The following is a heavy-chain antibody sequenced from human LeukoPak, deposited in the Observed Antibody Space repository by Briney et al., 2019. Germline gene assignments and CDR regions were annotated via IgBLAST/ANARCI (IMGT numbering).Heavy chain of an antibody. D-gene: IGHD6-13*01. V-gene: IGHV3-23*01. CDR2: ISGSGNST. CDR1: GFTFINYA. Sequence: GGSLRLSCAASGFTFINYAMTWVRQAPGKGLEWVSAISGSGNSTYYPDSVKGRFSISRDNSKNTLYLQMNSLRAEDTAVYYCAKVSGSWDFDYWGQGTLVTVSS. CDR3: AKVSGSWDFDY. J-gene: IGHJ4*02.